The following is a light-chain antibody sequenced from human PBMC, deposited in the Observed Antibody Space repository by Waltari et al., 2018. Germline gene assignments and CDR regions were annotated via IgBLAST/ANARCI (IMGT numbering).Light chain of an antibody. CDR2: DVN. Sequence: QSALTQPASVSGSPGQSITISCTAASSNIISDNHVSWYQQHPGKAPKVLTYDVNNRPSGVSHRFSGSRSGNTASLTISGLQAEDEADYYCSSYTSSSTWVFGGGTKLTVL. CDR3: SSYTSSSTWV. V-gene: IGLV2-14*03. J-gene: IGLJ3*02. CDR1: SSNIISDNH.